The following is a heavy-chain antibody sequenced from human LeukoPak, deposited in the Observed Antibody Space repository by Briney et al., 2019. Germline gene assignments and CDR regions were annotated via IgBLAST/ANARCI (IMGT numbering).Heavy chain of an antibody. Sequence: PGGSLRLSCAASGFTFSSYAMHWVRQAPGKGLEYVSAISSNGGSTYYANSVKGRFTIPRDNSKNTLYLQMGSLRAEDMAVYYCARATYSSSWYSVDIWGQGTMVTVSS. CDR2: ISSNGGST. V-gene: IGHV3-64*01. D-gene: IGHD6-13*01. CDR3: ARATYSSSWYSVDI. J-gene: IGHJ3*02. CDR1: GFTFSSYA.